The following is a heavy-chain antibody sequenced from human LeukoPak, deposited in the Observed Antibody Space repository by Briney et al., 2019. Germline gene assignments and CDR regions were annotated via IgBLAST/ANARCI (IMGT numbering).Heavy chain of an antibody. Sequence: PSETLSLTCAVYGGSFSGYYWSWIRQPPGKGLGWIGEINHSGSTNYNPSLKSRVTISVDTSKNQFSLKLSSVTAADTAVYYCARDSSDLLWGQGTMVTVSS. CDR2: INHSGST. CDR3: ARDSSDLL. J-gene: IGHJ3*01. D-gene: IGHD6-19*01. V-gene: IGHV4-34*01. CDR1: GGSFSGYY.